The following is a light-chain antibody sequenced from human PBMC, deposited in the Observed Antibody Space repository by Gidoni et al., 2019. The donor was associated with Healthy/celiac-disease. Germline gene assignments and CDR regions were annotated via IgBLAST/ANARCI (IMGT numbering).Light chain of an antibody. Sequence: EIVLTQSPATLSLSPGERATLSGRASQSVSSYLAWSQQKPGQAPRLLIYDASNRATGIPARFSGSGSGTDFTLTISSLEPEDFAVYYCQQRSNWPCSFXXXTKLEIK. CDR3: QQRSNWPCS. CDR1: QSVSSY. V-gene: IGKV3-11*01. J-gene: IGKJ2*04. CDR2: DAS.